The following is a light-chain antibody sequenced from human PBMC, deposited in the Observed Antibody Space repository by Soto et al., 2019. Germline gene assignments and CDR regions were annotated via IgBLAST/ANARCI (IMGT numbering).Light chain of an antibody. CDR2: GAS. V-gene: IGKV3-20*01. Sequence: EIVLTQSPGTLSLSPGERATLSCRASQSVSSSYLAWYQQRPGQAPSLLIFGASTRATGIPERFSGSGSGTDFTLTISRLEPEDFAVYYCQQYGSSLWTFGQGTKVDIK. J-gene: IGKJ1*01. CDR3: QQYGSSLWT. CDR1: QSVSSSY.